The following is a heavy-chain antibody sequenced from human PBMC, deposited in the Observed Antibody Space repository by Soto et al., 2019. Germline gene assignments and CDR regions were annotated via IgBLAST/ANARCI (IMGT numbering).Heavy chain of an antibody. J-gene: IGHJ4*02. Sequence: PGGSLRLSCAASGFTFSDYYMSWIRQAPGRGLEWVSYISSAGSYTNYADSMKGRFTISRDNAKNPLYLQLNSLRAEDTAVYYCAREVYSYFDYWGQGILVTVSS. CDR2: ISSAGSYT. D-gene: IGHD6-6*01. V-gene: IGHV3-11*06. CDR3: AREVYSYFDY. CDR1: GFTFSDYY.